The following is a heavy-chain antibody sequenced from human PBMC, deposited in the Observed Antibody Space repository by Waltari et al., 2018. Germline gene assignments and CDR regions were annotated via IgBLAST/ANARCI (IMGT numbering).Heavy chain of an antibody. D-gene: IGHD6-19*01. Sequence: QLQLQESGPGLVKPSETLSLTCTVSGGSISSSSYYWGWIRQPPGKGLEWIGSIYYSGSTYYNPSLKSRVTISVDTSKNQFSLKLSSVTAADTAVYYCAREPEDAVAAFFDYWGQGTLVTVSS. J-gene: IGHJ4*02. CDR3: AREPEDAVAAFFDY. CDR1: GGSISSSSYY. V-gene: IGHV4-39*07. CDR2: IYYSGST.